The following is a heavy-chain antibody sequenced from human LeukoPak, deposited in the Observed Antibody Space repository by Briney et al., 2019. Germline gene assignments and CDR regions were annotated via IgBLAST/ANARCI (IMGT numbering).Heavy chain of an antibody. V-gene: IGHV3-30*02. CDR1: GFIFSNYG. CDR2: LHKDETEI. CDR3: VKDTGRGDF. J-gene: IGHJ4*02. D-gene: IGHD1-14*01. Sequence: GGSLRLSCAASGFIFSNYGMHWVRQARGKGLEWVAFLHKDETEIYYADCVKGRFTISRDNSKNTLYLQMSSLRDEDTAVYYCVKDTGRGDFWGQGTQVTVSS.